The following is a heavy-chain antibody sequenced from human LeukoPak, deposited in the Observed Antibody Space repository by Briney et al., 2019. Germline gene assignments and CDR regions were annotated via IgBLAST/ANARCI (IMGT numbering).Heavy chain of an antibody. V-gene: IGHV4/OR15-8*01. J-gene: IGHJ5*02. D-gene: IGHD3-10*01. Sequence: SETQSLTCGVSGGSISNTNWWTWVRQPPGKGLEWIGEIYHSGSTNYNPSLKSRVTISVDKSKNQFSLKLSSVTAADTAVYYCARTSRINMVLDPWGQGTLVTVSS. CDR1: GGSISNTNW. CDR2: IYHSGST. CDR3: ARTSRINMVLDP.